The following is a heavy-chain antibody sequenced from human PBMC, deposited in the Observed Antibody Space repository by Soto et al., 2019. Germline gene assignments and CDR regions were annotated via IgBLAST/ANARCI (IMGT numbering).Heavy chain of an antibody. D-gene: IGHD1-26*01. Sequence: EVQLVETGGGLIQPGGSLRLSCAASGFIVSNNYMSWVRQAPGKGLEWVSVLYSGGGTYYADSVKGRFTISRDSSKNTLYLQITCLSDEDTAVYFCARGGANDAFDVWDQGTMVTVSS. CDR3: ARGGANDAFDV. CDR1: GFIVSNNY. V-gene: IGHV3-53*02. CDR2: LYSGGGT. J-gene: IGHJ3*01.